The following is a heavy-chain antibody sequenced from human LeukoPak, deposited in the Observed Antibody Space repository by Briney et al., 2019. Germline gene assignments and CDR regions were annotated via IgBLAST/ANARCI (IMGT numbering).Heavy chain of an antibody. CDR1: GYTFTSYG. V-gene: IGHV1-18*01. D-gene: IGHD2-8*01. J-gene: IGHJ4*02. Sequence: ASVTVSCTASGYTFTSYGISWVRQAPGPGLERMGWISAYNGNTNYAQTLQGRVTMTTDTSTSTAYMELRSLRSDDTAVYYCARGDCTNGVCYRLHDYWGQGTLVTVSS. CDR3: ARGDCTNGVCYRLHDY. CDR2: ISAYNGNT.